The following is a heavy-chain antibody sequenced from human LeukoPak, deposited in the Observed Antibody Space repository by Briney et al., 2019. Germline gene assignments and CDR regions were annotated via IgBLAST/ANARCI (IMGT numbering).Heavy chain of an antibody. CDR3: ARGGSSWYRHVDY. D-gene: IGHD6-13*01. Sequence: ASVKVSCKVSGYTLTELSMHWVRQAPGKGLEWMGGFDPEDGETIYAQKFQGRVTMTRDTSISTAYMELSRLRSDDTAVYYCARGGSSWYRHVDYWGQGTLVTVSS. J-gene: IGHJ4*02. CDR1: GYTLTELS. CDR2: FDPEDGET. V-gene: IGHV1-24*01.